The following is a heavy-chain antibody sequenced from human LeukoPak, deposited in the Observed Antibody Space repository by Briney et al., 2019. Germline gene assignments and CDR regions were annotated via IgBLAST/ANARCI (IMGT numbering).Heavy chain of an antibody. D-gene: IGHD3-10*01. J-gene: IGHJ5*02. CDR1: GGSISSGDYY. V-gene: IGHV4-30-4*01. CDR2: VYYSGST. Sequence: SQTLSLTCTVSGGSISSGDYYWSWIRQPPGKGLEWIGYVYYSGSTYYNPSLKSRVTISMDTSQNHFSLKLSSVTAADTAVYFCARAPHYGSRSDPWGQGTLVTVSS. CDR3: ARAPHYGSRSDP.